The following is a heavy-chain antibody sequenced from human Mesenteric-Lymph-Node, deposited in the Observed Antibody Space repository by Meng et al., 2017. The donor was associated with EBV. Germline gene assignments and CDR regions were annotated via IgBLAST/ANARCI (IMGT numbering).Heavy chain of an antibody. D-gene: IGHD6-19*01. CDR2: TYYRSKWYN. J-gene: IGHJ4*02. CDR3: ARAVAGKGTYDS. CDR1: GDSVSSNSVG. Sequence: QVQLPPSRPGVVMPAQTLLLPCCIFGDSVSSNSVGWAWIRQSPSRGLEWLGRTYYRSKWYNDYALSVESRITMNPDTSKNQFSLQLNSVTPDDTALYYCARAVAGKGTYDSWGQGTLVTVSS. V-gene: IGHV6-1*01.